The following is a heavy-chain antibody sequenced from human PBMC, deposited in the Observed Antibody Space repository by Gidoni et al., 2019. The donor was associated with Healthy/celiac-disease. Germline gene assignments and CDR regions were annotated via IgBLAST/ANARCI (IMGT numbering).Heavy chain of an antibody. CDR3: ARDRGYNWNEYDY. CDR2: ISSSGSTI. D-gene: IGHD1-1*01. J-gene: IGHJ4*02. CDR1: GFTCSDYY. V-gene: IGHV3-11*01. Sequence: QVQLVEAGGGVVKPGGSLRLSGACSGFTCSDYYMSCIRQAPGKGLEWVSYISSSGSTIYYADSVKGRFTISRDNAKNSLYLQMNSLRAEDTAVYYCARDRGYNWNEYDYWGQGTLVTVSS.